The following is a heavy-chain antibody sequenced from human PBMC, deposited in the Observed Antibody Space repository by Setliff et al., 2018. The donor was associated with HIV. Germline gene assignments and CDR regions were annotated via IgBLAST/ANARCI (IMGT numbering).Heavy chain of an antibody. J-gene: IGHJ3*02. D-gene: IGHD1-26*01. V-gene: IGHV1-18*01. CDR2: IGADNGNT. CDR3: ARILVGVDDAFDI. Sequence: GASVKVSCKASGYTLTSYGITWVRQAPGQGLEWMGWIGADNGNTNYAQKFQGRVTMTTDTSTSTVYMELRSLISDDTAVYYCARILVGVDDAFDIWGQGTMVTVSS. CDR1: GYTLTSYG.